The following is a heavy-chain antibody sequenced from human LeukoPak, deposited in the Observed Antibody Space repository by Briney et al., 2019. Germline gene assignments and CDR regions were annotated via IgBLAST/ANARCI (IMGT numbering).Heavy chain of an antibody. CDR3: ARDPTNWFDP. J-gene: IGHJ5*02. Sequence: SETLSLTCTVSGGSISSYYWSWIRQPAGKGLEWIGRIYTSGSTYYNSSLKSRVTISVDTSKNQFSLKLSSVTAADTAVYYCARDPTNWFDPWGQGTLVTVSS. CDR1: GGSISSYY. V-gene: IGHV4-4*07. CDR2: IYTSGST.